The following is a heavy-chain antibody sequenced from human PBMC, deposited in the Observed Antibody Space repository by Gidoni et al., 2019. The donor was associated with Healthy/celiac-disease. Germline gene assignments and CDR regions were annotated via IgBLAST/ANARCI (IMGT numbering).Heavy chain of an antibody. CDR2: IYSGGST. V-gene: IGHV3-53*01. CDR3: AREEVRYDSSGYYYVSDY. CDR1: GFTVSSNY. D-gene: IGHD3-22*01. J-gene: IGHJ4*02. Sequence: EVQLVESGGGLIQPGGSLRLSCAASGFTVSSNYMSWVRQAPGKGLEWVSVIYSGGSTYYADSVKGRFTISRDNSKNTLYLQMNSLRAEDTAVYYCAREEVRYDSSGYYYVSDYWGQGTLVTVSS.